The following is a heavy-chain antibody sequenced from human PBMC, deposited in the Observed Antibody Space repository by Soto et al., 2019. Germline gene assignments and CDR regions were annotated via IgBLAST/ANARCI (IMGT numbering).Heavy chain of an antibody. J-gene: IGHJ6*02. CDR2: ISSSSSYI. V-gene: IGHV3-21*01. Sequence: EVQLVESGGGLVKPGGSLRLSCAASGFTSSSYSMNWVRQAPGKGLEWVSSISSSSSYIYYADSVKGRFTISRDNAKNSLYLQMNSLRAEDTAVYYCARDSTLPPGHYYYGMDVWGQGTTVTVSS. CDR3: ARDSTLPPGHYYYGMDV. CDR1: GFTSSSYS.